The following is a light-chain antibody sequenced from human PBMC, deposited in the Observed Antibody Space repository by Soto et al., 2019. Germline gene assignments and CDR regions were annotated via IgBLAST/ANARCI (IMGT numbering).Light chain of an antibody. J-gene: IGKJ5*01. CDR2: GAS. V-gene: IGKV3-15*01. Sequence: MTQSPSTLSVSPGEGVTLSCRASQSVSSNLAGYQQRPGQAPRLLIYGASTRATGIPARFSGSGSGTEFTLTISSLQSEDFAVYYCQQYNNWPPITFGQGTRLEIK. CDR3: QQYNNWPPIT. CDR1: QSVSSN.